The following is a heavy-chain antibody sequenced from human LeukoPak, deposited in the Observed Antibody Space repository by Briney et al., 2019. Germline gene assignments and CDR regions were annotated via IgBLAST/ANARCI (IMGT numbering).Heavy chain of an antibody. D-gene: IGHD6-19*01. J-gene: IGHJ3*02. V-gene: IGHV3-9*01. Sequence: GGSLRLSCAASGFTFDDYAMHWVRHAPGKGLEWVSGIRWDSGSIAYADSVKGRFTISRDNAKNSLYLQMNSLRAEDTALYYCAKDRSSGWYRAGAFDIWGQGTMVTVSS. CDR1: GFTFDDYA. CDR3: AKDRSSGWYRAGAFDI. CDR2: IRWDSGSI.